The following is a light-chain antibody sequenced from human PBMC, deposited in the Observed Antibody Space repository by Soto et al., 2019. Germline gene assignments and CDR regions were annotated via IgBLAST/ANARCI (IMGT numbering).Light chain of an antibody. CDR2: GAS. J-gene: IGKJ3*01. CDR3: QQYNNWPPFT. Sequence: EIVMTQSPATLSVSPGERATLSCRASQSIRRNLAWYQQKPGQAPRLLIYGASTRATGIPARFSGSGSGTEFTLSITSLQSEDFAVYYCQQYNNWPPFTFGPGTKVEIK. V-gene: IGKV3-15*01. CDR1: QSIRRN.